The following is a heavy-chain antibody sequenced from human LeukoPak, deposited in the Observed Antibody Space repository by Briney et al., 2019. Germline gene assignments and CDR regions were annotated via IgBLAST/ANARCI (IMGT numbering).Heavy chain of an antibody. CDR2: IYYSGST. D-gene: IGHD2-21*01. Sequence: SETLSLTCTVSGGSISSYYWSWIRQPPGKGLEWVGYIYYSGSTNYNPSLKSRVTISVDTSKNQFSLKLSSVTAADTAVYYCARGDYEVIYYWGQGTLVTVSS. CDR1: GGSISSYY. V-gene: IGHV4-59*01. J-gene: IGHJ4*02. CDR3: ARGDYEVIYY.